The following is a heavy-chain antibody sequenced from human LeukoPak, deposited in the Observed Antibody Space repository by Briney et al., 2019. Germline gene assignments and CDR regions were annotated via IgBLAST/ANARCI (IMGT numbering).Heavy chain of an antibody. CDR1: GYTLPELS. CDR2: FDPEDGET. D-gene: IGHD3-3*01. J-gene: IGHJ1*01. V-gene: IGHV1-24*01. Sequence: SVKVSRKVSGYTLPELSMQWVRQAPGTGLEWMGGFDPEDGETIYAQKFQGRVTMTEDTSTDTAYMGLSSLRSEDTAVYYCATMSRFLEWLDNFQHWGQGTLVTVSS. CDR3: ATMSRFLEWLDNFQH.